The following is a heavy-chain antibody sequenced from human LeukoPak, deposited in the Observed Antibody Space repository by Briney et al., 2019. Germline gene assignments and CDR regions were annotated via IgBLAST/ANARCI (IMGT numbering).Heavy chain of an antibody. J-gene: IGHJ3*02. CDR2: IYTSGST. CDR3: ARDGQRYCGSTSCYRDDAFDI. D-gene: IGHD2-2*02. V-gene: IGHV4-4*07. Sequence: SETLSLTCTVSGGSISSYYWSWIRQPAGKELEWIGRIYTSGSTNYNPSLKSRVTMSVDTSKNQFSLKLSSVTAADTAVYYCARDGQRYCGSTSCYRDDAFDIWGQGTMVTVSS. CDR1: GGSISSYY.